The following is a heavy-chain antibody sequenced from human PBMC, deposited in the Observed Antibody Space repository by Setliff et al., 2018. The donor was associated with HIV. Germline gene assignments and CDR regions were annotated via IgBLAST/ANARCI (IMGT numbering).Heavy chain of an antibody. CDR1: GYTFTGNY. Sequence: AASVKVSCKASGYTFTGNYIHWVRQAPGQGLEWMGWINPNSGATNYAHIFQDRVTMTRDTSISTAYLELRRLRSDDTALYYCARIGARIFNYYDDTSQTDYWGQGALVTVSS. CDR3: ARIGARIFNYYDDTSQTDY. V-gene: IGHV1-2*02. J-gene: IGHJ4*02. CDR2: INPNSGAT. D-gene: IGHD3-22*01.